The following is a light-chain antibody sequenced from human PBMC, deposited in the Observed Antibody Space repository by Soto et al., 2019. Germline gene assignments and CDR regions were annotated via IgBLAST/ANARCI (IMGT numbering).Light chain of an antibody. CDR3: GADHGSGSNFLVV. CDR1: SGYSNYK. V-gene: IGLV9-49*01. J-gene: IGLJ2*01. CDR2: VGTGGIVG. Sequence: QAVVTQPPSASASLGASVTLTCTLSSGYSNYKVDWDQHRPGKGPRFVMRVGTGGIVGSRGDGIPDRFSVLGSVLNRYLTIKNIQEEDESDYHCGADHGSGSNFLVVFGGGTQLTVL.